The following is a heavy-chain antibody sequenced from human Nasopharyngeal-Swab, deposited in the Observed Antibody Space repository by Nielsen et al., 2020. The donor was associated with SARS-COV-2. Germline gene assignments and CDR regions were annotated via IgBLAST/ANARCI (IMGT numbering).Heavy chain of an antibody. CDR1: GGSFSGYY. Sequence: SETLSLTCAVYGGSFSGYYWSWIRQSPGKGLEWIGYIYYSGSTNYNPSLKSRVTISVDTSKNQFSLKLSSVTAADTAVYYCARGFDYWGQGTLVTVSS. CDR3: ARGFDY. J-gene: IGHJ4*02. V-gene: IGHV4-59*01. CDR2: IYYSGST.